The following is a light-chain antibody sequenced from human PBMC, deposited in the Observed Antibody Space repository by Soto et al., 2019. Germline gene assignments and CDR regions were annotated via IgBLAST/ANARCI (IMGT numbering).Light chain of an antibody. CDR2: GAS. V-gene: IGKV3-20*01. Sequence: EIALAQPPGRLSRSRGERATLSGRARQSGSSSYSAWYQQNPGQAPRLLIYGASSRATGIPDRFSGSGSGTDFPLTISRLEPEDFAVYYCQQYGSLPLTFGGGTKVDIK. CDR1: QSGSSSY. CDR3: QQYGSLPLT. J-gene: IGKJ4*01.